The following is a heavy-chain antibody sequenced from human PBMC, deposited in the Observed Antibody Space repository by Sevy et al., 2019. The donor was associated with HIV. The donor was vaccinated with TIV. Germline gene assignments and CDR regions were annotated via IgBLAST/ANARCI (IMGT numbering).Heavy chain of an antibody. CDR1: GFTFSNYD. V-gene: IGHV3-30*04. CDR3: ARLVSCGGDCYYLDS. J-gene: IGHJ4*02. CDR2: ISHDERYK. D-gene: IGHD2-21*02. Sequence: GGSLRLSCAASGFTFSNYDMHWVRQAPGKGLDWVAVISHDERYKNYAESVKVRFTISRDNFKNTLFLQMDSLRPEETAVYFCARLVSCGGDCYYLDSWGQGALVTASS.